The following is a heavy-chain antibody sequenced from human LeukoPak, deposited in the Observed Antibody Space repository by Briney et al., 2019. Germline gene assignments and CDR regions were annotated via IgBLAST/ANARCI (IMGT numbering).Heavy chain of an antibody. CDR2: INPNSGGT. CDR3: ARRDNLGSGQYDY. V-gene: IGHV1-2*02. Sequence: ALVKVSCKASGYTFTGYYMHWVRQAPGQGLEWMGWINPNSGGTNYAQKFQGRVTMTRDTSISTAYMELSRLRSDDTAVYYCARRDNLGSGQYDYWGQGTLVTVSS. J-gene: IGHJ4*02. D-gene: IGHD2-15*01. CDR1: GYTFTGYY.